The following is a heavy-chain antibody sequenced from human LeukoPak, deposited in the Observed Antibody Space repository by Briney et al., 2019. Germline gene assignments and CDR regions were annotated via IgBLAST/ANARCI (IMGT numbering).Heavy chain of an antibody. Sequence: PGRALRLSCVASGFSFSNHGMHWVRQAPGRGLEWVAVIWNDGSYEHYTDSVKGRFTISRGNSKNTLFLQLNSLRPEDTAVYYCAKPTWGSGSFLIDFWGQGTLVTVSS. CDR1: GFSFSNHG. J-gene: IGHJ4*02. D-gene: IGHD1-26*01. V-gene: IGHV3-33*03. CDR2: IWNDGSYE. CDR3: AKPTWGSGSFLIDF.